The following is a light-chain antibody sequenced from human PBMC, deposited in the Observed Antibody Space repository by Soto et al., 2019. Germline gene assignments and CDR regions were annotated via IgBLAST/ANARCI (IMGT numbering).Light chain of an antibody. CDR1: QSVGGN. CDR2: DAS. V-gene: IGKV3-15*01. Sequence: EIVMTQSPATLSVSPGERATLSCRASQSVGGNLAWYQQRPGRAPRLLIYDASTRATDIPARFSGSGSGTEFTLTLSSLQSEDFALYYGQQYNNWPLYTFGQGTKLEIK. J-gene: IGKJ2*01. CDR3: QQYNNWPLYT.